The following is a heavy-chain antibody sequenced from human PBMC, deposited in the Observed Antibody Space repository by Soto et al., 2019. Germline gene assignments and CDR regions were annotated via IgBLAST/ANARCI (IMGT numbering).Heavy chain of an antibody. J-gene: IGHJ6*02. D-gene: IGHD5-12*01. CDR3: AIDWLVATIGFRMDV. V-gene: IGHV1-18*01. CDR2: ISDYNGNT. CDR1: GYTFTSYR. Sequence: QVQLVQSGAEVKKPGASVKVSCKATGYTFTSYRISWVRQAPGQGLEWMGWISDYNGNTNYAQKLQGRVTMTTDTTTSTAYKELRSLRADDTAVYYCAIDWLVATIGFRMDVWGQGTTVTVSS.